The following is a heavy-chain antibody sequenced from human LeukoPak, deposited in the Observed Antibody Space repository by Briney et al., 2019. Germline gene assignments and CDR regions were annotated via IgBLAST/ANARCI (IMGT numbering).Heavy chain of an antibody. V-gene: IGHV1-69*05. CDR2: IIPIFGTA. D-gene: IGHD2-2*01. J-gene: IGHJ3*02. Sequence: GASVKVSCKASGGTFSSYAISWVRQAPGQGLEWMGGIIPIFGTANYAQKFQGRVTITTDESTSTAYMELSSLRSEDTAVYYCARRQQMAPESSSTSLHTSPDAFDIWGQGTMVTVSS. CDR1: GGTFSSYA. CDR3: ARRQQMAPESSSTSLHTSPDAFDI.